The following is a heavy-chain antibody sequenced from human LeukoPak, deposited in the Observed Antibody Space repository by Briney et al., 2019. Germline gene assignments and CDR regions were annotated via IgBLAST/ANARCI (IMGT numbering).Heavy chain of an antibody. CDR1: GGSISSYY. Sequence: SETLSLTCTVSGGSISSYYWSWIRQPPGKGLEWIGYIYYSGSTNYNPSLKSRVTISVDTSKNQFSLKLSSVTAADTAVYYCARILRYFDWLLPNYYYYYMDVWGKGTTVTVSS. V-gene: IGHV4-59*01. D-gene: IGHD3-9*01. CDR2: IYYSGST. J-gene: IGHJ6*03. CDR3: ARILRYFDWLLPNYYYYYMDV.